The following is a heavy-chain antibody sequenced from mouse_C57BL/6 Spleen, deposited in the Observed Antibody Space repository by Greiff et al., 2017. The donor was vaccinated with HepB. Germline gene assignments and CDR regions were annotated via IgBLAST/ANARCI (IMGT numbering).Heavy chain of an antibody. J-gene: IGHJ2*01. Sequence: EVQRVESGPGLVKPSQSLSLTCSVTGYSITSGYFWNWIRQIPGNKLEWMGYISYDGSNNYNPSLKNRRTITRDTSKNQYFLKLNSVTTEDTATYYCARDQWLLNLYYFDYWGQGTTLTVSS. V-gene: IGHV3-6*01. CDR1: GYSITSGYF. CDR3: ARDQWLLNLYYFDY. D-gene: IGHD2-3*01. CDR2: ISYDGSN.